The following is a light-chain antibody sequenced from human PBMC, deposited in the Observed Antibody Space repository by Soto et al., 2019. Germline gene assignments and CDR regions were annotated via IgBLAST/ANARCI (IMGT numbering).Light chain of an antibody. CDR1: SSNIGSNA. Sequence: QSVLTQPPSASGTPGQRVTISCSGSSSNIGSNAVNWYQQLPGTAPKLLIYTFAQRPSGVPDRFSCSKSGTSASLAISGLQSEDEADYYCASWDVSLNAWVFGGGTKLTVL. V-gene: IGLV1-44*01. CDR3: ASWDVSLNAWV. CDR2: TFA. J-gene: IGLJ3*02.